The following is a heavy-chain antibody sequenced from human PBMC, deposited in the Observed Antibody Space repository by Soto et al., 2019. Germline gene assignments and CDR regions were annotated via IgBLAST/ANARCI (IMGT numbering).Heavy chain of an antibody. CDR3: AKYIVDIVATIHYYYYYMDV. V-gene: IGHV3-23*01. D-gene: IGHD5-12*01. Sequence: GGSLRLSCAASGFTFSSYAMSWVRQAPGKGLEWVSAISGSGGSTYYENSVKGRFTISRDNSKNTLYLQMNSLIAEYTAVYYCAKYIVDIVATIHYYYYYMDVWGKGTTVTVSS. CDR1: GFTFSSYA. J-gene: IGHJ6*03. CDR2: ISGSGGST.